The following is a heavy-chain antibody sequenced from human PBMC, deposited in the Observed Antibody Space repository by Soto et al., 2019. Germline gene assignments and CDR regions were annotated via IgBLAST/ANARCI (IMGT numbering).Heavy chain of an antibody. CDR2: ISGSGGST. CDR3: AKLGYCSGGSCLPMRYFDY. CDR1: GFTFSSYA. V-gene: IGHV3-23*01. Sequence: GGSLRLSCAASGFTFSSYAMSWVRQAPGKGLEWVSAISGSGGSTYYADSVKGRFTISRDNSKNTLYLQINSLRAEDTAVYYCAKLGYCSGGSCLPMRYFDYWGQGTLVTVSS. J-gene: IGHJ4*02. D-gene: IGHD2-15*01.